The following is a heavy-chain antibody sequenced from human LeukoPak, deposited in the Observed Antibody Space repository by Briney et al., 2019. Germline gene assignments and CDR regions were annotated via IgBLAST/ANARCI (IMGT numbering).Heavy chain of an antibody. CDR2: ISFSGRST. J-gene: IGHJ4*02. V-gene: IGHV3-23*01. D-gene: IGHD1-26*01. Sequence: TGGSLRLPCAVSGFTFSDYAMSWVRQAPGKGLEWVLGISFSGRSTNYADSVKGRFIISRDNSNNTLHLQMNSLRAEDTAVYYCAKDREKAVGATIFDHWGQGTLVTVSS. CDR1: GFTFSDYA. CDR3: AKDREKAVGATIFDH.